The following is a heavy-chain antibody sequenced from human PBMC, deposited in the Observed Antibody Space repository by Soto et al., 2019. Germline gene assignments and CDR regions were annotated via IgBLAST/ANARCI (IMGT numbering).Heavy chain of an antibody. CDR3: ARGAVGYDILTCAFDI. CDR1: GGTFSSYA. D-gene: IGHD3-9*01. V-gene: IGHV1-69*01. Sequence: QVQLVQSGAEVKKPGSSVKVSCKASGGTFSSYAISWVRQAPGQGLEWMGGIIPIFGTANYAQKFQGRVTITADESRSTGYMELSSLRSEDTAGYYCARGAVGYDILTCAFDIWGQGTMVTVSS. CDR2: IIPIFGTA. J-gene: IGHJ3*02.